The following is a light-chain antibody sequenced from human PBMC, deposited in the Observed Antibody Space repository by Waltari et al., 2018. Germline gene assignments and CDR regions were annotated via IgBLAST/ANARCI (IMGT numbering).Light chain of an antibody. J-gene: IGLJ3*02. Sequence: WYQQHPGKATKLLIYGVTNRPSGVSNRFSGSKSGNTASLTISGLQAEDEADYSCSSYTSSSSVVFGGGTKVTVL. CDR2: GVT. CDR3: SSYTSSSSVV. V-gene: IGLV2-14*03.